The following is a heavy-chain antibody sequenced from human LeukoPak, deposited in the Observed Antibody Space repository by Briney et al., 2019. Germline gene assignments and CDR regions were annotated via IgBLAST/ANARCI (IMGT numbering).Heavy chain of an antibody. Sequence: GESLKISCKGSGYSFTSYWIGWVRQMPGKGLEWMGIIYPGDSETRYSPSFQGQVTISVDKSISTAYLQWSSLKASDTAMYYCARHSSGWYGAFDIWGQGTMVTVSS. J-gene: IGHJ3*02. CDR2: IYPGDSET. CDR3: ARHSSGWYGAFDI. D-gene: IGHD6-19*01. V-gene: IGHV5-51*01. CDR1: GYSFTSYW.